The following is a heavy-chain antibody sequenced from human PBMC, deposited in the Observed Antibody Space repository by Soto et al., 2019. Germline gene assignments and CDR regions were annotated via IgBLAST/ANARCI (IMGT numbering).Heavy chain of an antibody. CDR1: GFTFISYG. CDR2: IWYDGSNK. V-gene: IGHV3-33*01. Sequence: GGSLRLSCAASGFTFISYGMHWVRQAPGKGLEWVAVIWYDGSNKYYADSVKGRFTISRDNSKNTLYLQMNSLRAEDTAVYYCARDWYYYGSGSYYNWGQGTLVTVSS. D-gene: IGHD3-10*01. J-gene: IGHJ4*02. CDR3: ARDWYYYGSGSYYN.